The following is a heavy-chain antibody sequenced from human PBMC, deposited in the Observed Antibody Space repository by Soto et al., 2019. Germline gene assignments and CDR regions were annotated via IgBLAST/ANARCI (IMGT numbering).Heavy chain of an antibody. D-gene: IGHD3-22*01. CDR1: GFTVGSNY. J-gene: IGHJ4*02. CDR2: IYSGGST. Sequence: GGSLRLSCAASGFTVGSNYMSWVRQAPGKGLEWVSFIYSGGSTYYADSVKGRFTISRDNSKNTLYLQMNSLRAEDTAVYYCAREGYYYDSSGYYSWGQGTLVTVSS. CDR3: AREGYYYDSSGYYS. V-gene: IGHV3-53*01.